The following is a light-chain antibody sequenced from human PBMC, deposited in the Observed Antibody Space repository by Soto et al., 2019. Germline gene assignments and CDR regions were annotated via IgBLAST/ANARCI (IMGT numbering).Light chain of an antibody. J-gene: IGKJ1*01. CDR1: QSISTW. CDR2: DAS. Sequence: DIQMTQSPSTLSASVGDRVTITCRASQSISTWLAWYQQKPGKAPELLIYDASTLQSGVPSRFSGSGSGTELPLTITNLQPDDFATYYCHRYNSSLTFGRGTKVEV. V-gene: IGKV1-5*01. CDR3: HRYNSSLT.